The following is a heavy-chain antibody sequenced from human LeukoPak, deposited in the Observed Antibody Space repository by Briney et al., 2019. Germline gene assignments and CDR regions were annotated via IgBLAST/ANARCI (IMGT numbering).Heavy chain of an antibody. D-gene: IGHD1-26*01. Sequence: SETLSLTCTVSGGSISSYYWSWIRQPAGKGLVWIGRIHTSGSTNYNPSLKSRVTMSVDTSKNQFSLRLSSVTAADTAVYYCVRGGASGNYGVIDYWGQGTLVTVSS. V-gene: IGHV4-4*07. CDR2: IHTSGST. J-gene: IGHJ4*02. CDR1: GGSISSYY. CDR3: VRGGASGNYGVIDY.